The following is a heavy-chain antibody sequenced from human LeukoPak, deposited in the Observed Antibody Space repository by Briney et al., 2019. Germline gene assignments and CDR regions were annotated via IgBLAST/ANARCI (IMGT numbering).Heavy chain of an antibody. CDR3: ARDPAFSSAAGNFDY. Sequence: ASVKVSCKASGYTFTGYYMHWVRQAPGQGLEWMGWINPNSGGTNYAQKFQGRVTMTRDTSISTAYMELSRLRPDDTAVYYCARDPAFSSAAGNFDYWGQGTLVTVSS. CDR2: INPNSGGT. J-gene: IGHJ4*02. V-gene: IGHV1-2*02. CDR1: GYTFTGYY. D-gene: IGHD6-13*01.